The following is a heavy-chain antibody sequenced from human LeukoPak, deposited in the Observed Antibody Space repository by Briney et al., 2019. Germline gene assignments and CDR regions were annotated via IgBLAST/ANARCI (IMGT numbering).Heavy chain of an antibody. Sequence: GGSLRLSCAAFGFTFRSYWMHWVRQAPGKGLVWVSRINSDGSSTSYADSVKGRFTISRDNAKNRLYLQMNSLRAEDTAVYYCARGMGPTDGGDYWGQGTLVTVSS. D-gene: IGHD1-26*01. CDR2: INSDGSST. J-gene: IGHJ4*02. CDR1: GFTFRSYW. CDR3: ARGMGPTDGGDY. V-gene: IGHV3-74*01.